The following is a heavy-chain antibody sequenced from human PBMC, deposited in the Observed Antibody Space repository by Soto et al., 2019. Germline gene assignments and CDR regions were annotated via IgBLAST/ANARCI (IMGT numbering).Heavy chain of an antibody. CDR3: AKDMEATIIRFFDY. V-gene: IGHV3-30*18. Sequence: GGSLRLSCAASGFTFSSYGMHWVRQAPGKGLEWVAVISYDGSNKYYADSVKGRFTISRDNSRNTLYLQMNSLRAEDTAVYYCAKDMEATIIRFFDYWGQGTLVTVSS. CDR2: ISYDGSNK. CDR1: GFTFSSYG. J-gene: IGHJ4*02. D-gene: IGHD5-12*01.